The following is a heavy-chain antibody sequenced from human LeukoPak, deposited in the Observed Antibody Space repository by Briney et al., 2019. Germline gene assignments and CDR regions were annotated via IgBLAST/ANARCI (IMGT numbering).Heavy chain of an antibody. CDR2: ISAYNGNT. J-gene: IGHJ5*02. D-gene: IGHD3-16*02. V-gene: IGHV1-18*01. Sequence: ASVKVSCKASGYTFTSYGISWVRQAPGQGLEWMGWISAYNGNTNYAQKLQGRVTMTTDTSTSTAYMELRSLRSDDTAVYYCARGDFSSYYDYVWGSYRDYSWFDPWGQGTLVTVSS. CDR1: GYTFTSYG. CDR3: ARGDFSSYYDYVWGSYRDYSWFDP.